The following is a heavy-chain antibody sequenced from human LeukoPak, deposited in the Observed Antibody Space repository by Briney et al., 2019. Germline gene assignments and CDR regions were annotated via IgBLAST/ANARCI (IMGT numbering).Heavy chain of an antibody. V-gene: IGHV4-59*08. Sequence: SETLSLTCTVSGGSTTNYYWSWIRQPPGKGLEWIGYIYYSGSTNYNPSLKSRVTISVDTSKNQFSLKLSSVTAADTAVYYCARLGDRGHSYGVDYWGQGTLVTVSS. CDR1: GGSTTNYY. J-gene: IGHJ4*02. CDR3: ARLGDRGHSYGVDY. D-gene: IGHD5-18*01. CDR2: IYYSGST.